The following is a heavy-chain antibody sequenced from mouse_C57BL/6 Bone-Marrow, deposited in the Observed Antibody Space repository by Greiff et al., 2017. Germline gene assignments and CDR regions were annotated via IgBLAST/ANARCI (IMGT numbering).Heavy chain of an antibody. CDR3: ARSYYSKPAWFAY. V-gene: IGHV1-50*01. J-gene: IGHJ3*01. D-gene: IGHD2-5*01. CDR1: GYTFTSYW. Sequence: QVQLQQPGAELVKPGASVKLSCKASGYTFTSYWMQWVKQRPGQGLEWIGEIDPSDSYTNYNQKFKGKATLTVDTSSSTAYMQLSSLTSEGSAVYDCARSYYSKPAWFAYWGQGTLVTVSA. CDR2: IDPSDSYT.